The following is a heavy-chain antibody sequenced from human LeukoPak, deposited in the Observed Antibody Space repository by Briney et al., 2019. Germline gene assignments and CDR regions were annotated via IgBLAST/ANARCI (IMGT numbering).Heavy chain of an antibody. V-gene: IGHV4-59*01. CDR1: GGSISSYY. CDR2: IYSSGST. D-gene: IGHD6-13*01. J-gene: IGHJ5*02. Sequence: SETLSLTCTVSGGSISSYYWSWIRQPPGKGLEWIGYIYSSGSTNYNPSLKSRVTISLDTSKNQFSLKLSFVTAADTAVYYCARGVAASGTGGLSWFDPWGQGTLVTVSS. CDR3: ARGVAASGTGGLSWFDP.